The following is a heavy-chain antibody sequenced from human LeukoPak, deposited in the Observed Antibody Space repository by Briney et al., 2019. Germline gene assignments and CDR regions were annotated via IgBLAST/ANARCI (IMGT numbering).Heavy chain of an antibody. V-gene: IGHV4-4*09. CDR1: GGSIGAYY. CDR3: ARGVSGLWIAFDY. Sequence: SETLSLTCTVSGGSIGAYYWTWIRQSPGRGLEWIGYTYAGGNTRYNSSLESRVSISVDTSKNQFSLTLNTVTAADTAAYYCARGVSGLWIAFDYWGQGTLVTVSS. CDR2: TYAGGNT. D-gene: IGHD1-1*01. J-gene: IGHJ4*02.